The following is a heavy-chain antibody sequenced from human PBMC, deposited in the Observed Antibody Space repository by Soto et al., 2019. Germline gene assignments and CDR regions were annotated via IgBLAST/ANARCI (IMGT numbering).Heavy chain of an antibody. D-gene: IGHD2-15*01. CDR2: ISYSGDIS. V-gene: IGHV3-23*01. CDR1: GFTFTSYA. Sequence: EVQLLESGGGLVQPGGSLRLSCAASGFTFTSYAMSWVRRAPGKGLEWVSTISYSGDISNYTDSVNGRFTISRENSKNTLNLHMNSLRAEDTAVYYCARGGLHHFGYWCQGTLVTVSS. J-gene: IGHJ4*02. CDR3: ARGGLHHFGY.